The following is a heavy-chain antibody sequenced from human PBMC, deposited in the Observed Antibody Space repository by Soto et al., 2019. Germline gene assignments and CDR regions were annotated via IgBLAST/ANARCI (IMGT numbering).Heavy chain of an antibody. D-gene: IGHD3-22*01. CDR1: GFTFSSYA. Sequence: HPGGSLRLSCAASGFTFSSYAMHWVRQAPGKGLEWVAVISYDGSNKYYADSVKGRFTISRDNSKNTLYLQMNSLSAEYTDVYYCESGEFDVHAYYYERSGSHAFDIWGQGTMVTVS. J-gene: IGHJ3*02. CDR3: ESGEFDVHAYYYERSGSHAFDI. V-gene: IGHV3-30-3*01. CDR2: ISYDGSNK.